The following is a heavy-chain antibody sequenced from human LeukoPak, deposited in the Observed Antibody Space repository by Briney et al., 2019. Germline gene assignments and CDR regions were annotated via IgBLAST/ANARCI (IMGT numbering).Heavy chain of an antibody. D-gene: IGHD2-2*01. CDR2: IPYDGSNE. CDR1: GFIFSTYG. Sequence: PGRSLRLSCAASGFIFSTYGMHWVRQAPGKGLEWVAVIPYDGSNEYYADSVKGRFTISRDNSKNTLYLQMNSLRTEDTAVYYCARSYCSSTSCYWGFFFDIWGLGTMVTVSS. J-gene: IGHJ3*02. CDR3: ARSYCSSTSCYWGFFFDI. V-gene: IGHV3-30*03.